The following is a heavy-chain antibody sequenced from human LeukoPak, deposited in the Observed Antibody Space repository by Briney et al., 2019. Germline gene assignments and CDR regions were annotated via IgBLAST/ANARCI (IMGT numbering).Heavy chain of an antibody. D-gene: IGHD3-22*01. J-gene: IGHJ4*02. CDR2: ISSSSSTI. CDR1: GFTFDDYG. Sequence: GGSLRLSCAASGFTFDDYGVNWVRQAPGKGLEWVSYISSSSSTIYYADSVKGRFTIPRDNAKNSLYLQMNSLRAEDTAVYYCARGEYYYDSSGYSYYFDYWGQGTLVTVSS. V-gene: IGHV3-48*01. CDR3: ARGEYYYDSSGYSYYFDY.